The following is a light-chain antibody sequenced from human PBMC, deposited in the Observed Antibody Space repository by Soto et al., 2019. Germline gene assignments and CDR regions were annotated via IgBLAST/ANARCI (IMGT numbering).Light chain of an antibody. V-gene: IGLV2-14*03. Sequence: QSALTQPASVSGSPGQWITITCTGTSSDVGGYNYVSWYQQHPGQAPKLMIYDVSDRPSGVPNRFSGSKSGNTASLTISGLQAEDEADYYCSSYTSSSTRLFGGGTKVTVL. CDR2: DVS. CDR1: SSDVGGYNY. CDR3: SSYTSSSTRL. J-gene: IGLJ3*02.